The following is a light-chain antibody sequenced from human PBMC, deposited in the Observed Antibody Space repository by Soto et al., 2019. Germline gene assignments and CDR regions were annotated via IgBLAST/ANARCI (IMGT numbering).Light chain of an antibody. V-gene: IGKV3-20*01. J-gene: IGKJ1*01. CDR2: DAS. CDR1: QSVSSSY. CDR3: QQYSSYWT. Sequence: ESVLTQSPGTLSLSPGERATLSCRASQSVSSSYLAWYQQKPGQAPSLLIYDASNRATGIPDRFSGSGSGTEFTLTISSLQPDDFATYYCQQYSSYWTFGQGTKVDIK.